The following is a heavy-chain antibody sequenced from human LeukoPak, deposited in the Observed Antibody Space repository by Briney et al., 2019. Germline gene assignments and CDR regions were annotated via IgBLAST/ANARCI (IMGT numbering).Heavy chain of an antibody. CDR2: ISSSGVTI. J-gene: IGHJ4*02. CDR1: GFTFSSYE. CDR3: ARAKMATGGGTFDY. Sequence: GGSLRLSCAASGFTFSSYEMNWVRQVPGKGLEWVSYISSSGVTIYYADSVKGRFTISRDNAKNSLYLQMNCLRAEDTAVYYCARAKMATGGGTFDYWGQGTLVTLSS. D-gene: IGHD5-24*01. V-gene: IGHV3-48*03.